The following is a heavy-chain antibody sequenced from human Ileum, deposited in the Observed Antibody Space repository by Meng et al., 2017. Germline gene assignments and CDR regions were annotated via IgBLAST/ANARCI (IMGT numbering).Heavy chain of an antibody. V-gene: IGHV4-34*12. D-gene: IGHD3-10*01. CDR1: GGSFNNDY. Sequence: QGQLKPWGAGLLKPSEALSLHCAVYGGSFNNDYWNWIRQPPGKGLEWIGEVFYTGGTKYNPSLQSRVTISIDTSKKQLSLNLTSATAADTALYYCVTGTLRGGVDWGQGILVTVSS. J-gene: IGHJ4*02. CDR2: VFYTGGT. CDR3: VTGTLRGGVD.